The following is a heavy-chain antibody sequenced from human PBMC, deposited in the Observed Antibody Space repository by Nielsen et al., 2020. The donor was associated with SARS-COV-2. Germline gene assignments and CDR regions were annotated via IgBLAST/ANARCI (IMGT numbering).Heavy chain of an antibody. CDR2: ISLSSSYI. CDR1: GFTFSNYY. D-gene: IGHD3-10*01. J-gene: IGHJ4*02. V-gene: IGHV3-21*01. CDR3: AREDIPVRGVRWGYFDY. Sequence: GSLRLSCAASGFTFSNYYMNWVRQAPGKGLEWVSSISLSSSYIEYADAVKGRFTISRDNAKNSVYLQMNSLRADDTAVYYCAREDIPVRGVRWGYFDYWGQRSLVNVSS.